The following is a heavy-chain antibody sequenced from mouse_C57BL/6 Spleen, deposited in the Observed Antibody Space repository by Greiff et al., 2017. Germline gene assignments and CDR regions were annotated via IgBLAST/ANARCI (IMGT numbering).Heavy chain of an antibody. Sequence: EVQLQQSGPELVKPGASVKISCKASGYTFTDYYMNWVKQSHGKSLEWIGDINPNNGGTSYNQKFKGKATLTVDKSSSTAYMELRSLTSEDSAVYYCARSPMVTTGWDYWGQGTSVTVSS. V-gene: IGHV1-26*01. J-gene: IGHJ4*01. CDR3: ARSPMVTTGWDY. CDR1: GYTFTDYY. D-gene: IGHD2-2*01. CDR2: INPNNGGT.